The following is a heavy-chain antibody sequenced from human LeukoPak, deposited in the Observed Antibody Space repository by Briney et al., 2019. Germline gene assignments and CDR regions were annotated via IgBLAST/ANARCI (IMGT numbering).Heavy chain of an antibody. CDR2: INPNSGGT. CDR3: ARTGGTLAARWDH. CDR1: GYTFTGYY. J-gene: IGHJ4*02. Sequence: ASVKVSCKASGYTFTGYYMHWVRQAPGQGLEWMGWINPNSGGTNYAQKFQGRVTMTRDTSISTAYMELSRLRSDDTAVYYCARTGGTLAARWDHWGQGTLVTVSS. D-gene: IGHD6-6*01. V-gene: IGHV1-2*02.